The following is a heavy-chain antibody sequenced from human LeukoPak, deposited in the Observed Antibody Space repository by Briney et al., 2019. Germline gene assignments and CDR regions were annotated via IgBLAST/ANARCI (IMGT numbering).Heavy chain of an antibody. CDR2: ISGSGGST. CDR3: AKDEASGYGSYMDV. Sequence: GGSLRLSCAASGFTFDDYAMHWVRQAPGKGLEWVSGISGSGGSTYYADSVKGRFTISRDNSKNTLYPQMNSLRVEDTAVYYCAKDEASGYGSYMDVWGKGTTVTVSS. J-gene: IGHJ6*03. D-gene: IGHD5-12*01. CDR1: GFTFDDYA. V-gene: IGHV3-23*01.